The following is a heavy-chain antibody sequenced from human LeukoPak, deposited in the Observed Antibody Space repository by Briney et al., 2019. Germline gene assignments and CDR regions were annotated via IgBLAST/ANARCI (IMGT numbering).Heavy chain of an antibody. V-gene: IGHV4-4*07. CDR3: ARVGGSNWRGNNWFDP. CDR1: GGSISNYF. J-gene: IGHJ5*02. Sequence: SETLSLTCTVSGGSISNYFWSWVRQPAGKGLEWIGRIYSTGRSDYNPSLKSRITMSVDTSKNQFSLKLSSVTAADTAVYYCARVGGSNWRGNNWFDPWGQGTLVTVSS. CDR2: IYSTGRS. D-gene: IGHD6-13*01.